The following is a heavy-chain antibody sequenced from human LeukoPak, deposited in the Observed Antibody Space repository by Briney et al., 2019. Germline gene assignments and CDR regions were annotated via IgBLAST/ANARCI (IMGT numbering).Heavy chain of an antibody. CDR1: GYTFTGYH. D-gene: IGHD7-27*01. CDR3: ARGKTGDDNFDY. V-gene: IGHV1-2*02. J-gene: IGHJ4*02. Sequence: ASVKVSCKASGYTFTGYHMHWVRQAPGQGLEWMGWINPNSGGTNYAQKFQGRVTMTRDTSISTAYMEVSRLRSDDTAVYYCARGKTGDDNFDYWGQGTLVTVSS. CDR2: INPNSGGT.